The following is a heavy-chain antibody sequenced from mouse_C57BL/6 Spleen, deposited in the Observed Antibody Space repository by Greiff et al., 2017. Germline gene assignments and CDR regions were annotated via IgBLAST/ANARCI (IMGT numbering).Heavy chain of an antibody. CDR2: IDPNCGGT. J-gene: IGHJ3*01. D-gene: IGHD1-1*01. V-gene: IGHV1-72*01. Sequence: QVQLQQSGAELVKPGASVKLSCKASGYTFTSYWMHWVKPRPGRGLAWIGRIDPNCGGTKYNEKFKSKATLTVDQPSSTAYMQLSSLTYEDSAVYYCARRLRGEAWFAYWGQGTLVTVSA. CDR1: GYTFTSYW. CDR3: ARRLRGEAWFAY.